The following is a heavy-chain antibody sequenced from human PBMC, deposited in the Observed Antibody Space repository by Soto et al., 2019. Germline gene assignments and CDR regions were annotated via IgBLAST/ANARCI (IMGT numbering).Heavy chain of an antibody. CDR3: AREGTSTSTGMDY. D-gene: IGHD2-2*01. Sequence: QVQLVQSGAEVRKPGSSVTVSCETSGDTFNNYVINWVRQAPGQGPEWMGRIFPIVGKTIYAQRFQGRVTITADKATTTVYMDLSSLRIDDTAVYFCAREGTSTSTGMDYWGQGSLVTVSS. V-gene: IGHV1-69*04. CDR1: GDTFNNYV. J-gene: IGHJ4*02. CDR2: IFPIVGKT.